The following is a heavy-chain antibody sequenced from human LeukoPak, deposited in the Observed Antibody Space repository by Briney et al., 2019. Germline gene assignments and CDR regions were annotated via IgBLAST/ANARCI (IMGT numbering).Heavy chain of an antibody. D-gene: IGHD5-18*01. CDR3: ARARQVAQLWPLDY. J-gene: IGHJ4*02. Sequence: GGSLRLSCAASGFTFSSYAMHWVRQAPGKGLEWVAVISYDGSNKYYADSVKGRFTISRDNSKNTLYLQMNSLRAEDTAVYYCARARQVAQLWPLDYWGQGTLVTVSS. CDR2: ISYDGSNK. CDR1: GFTFSSYA. V-gene: IGHV3-30-3*01.